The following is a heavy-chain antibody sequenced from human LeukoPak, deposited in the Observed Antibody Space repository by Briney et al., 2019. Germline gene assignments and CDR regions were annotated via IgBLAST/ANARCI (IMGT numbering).Heavy chain of an antibody. D-gene: IGHD5-18*01. Sequence: GGSLGLSCAASGFTCVCYWMHWFRQAPGKGLVWVSRINGYGSSTDFADSVKGRFTISRDNAKNTLYLQMNSLRAEDTAVYYCARDAPGNTALDYWGQGTLVTVSS. J-gene: IGHJ4*02. V-gene: IGHV3-74*01. CDR3: ARDAPGNTALDY. CDR2: INGYGSST. CDR1: GFTCVCYW.